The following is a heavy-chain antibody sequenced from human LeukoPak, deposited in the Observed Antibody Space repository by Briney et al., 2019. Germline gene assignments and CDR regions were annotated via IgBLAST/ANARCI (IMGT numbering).Heavy chain of an antibody. J-gene: IGHJ4*02. CDR3: AKDVISYYGSGSYPPSFDY. V-gene: IGHV3-23*01. CDR1: GFTFSSYA. Sequence: GGSLRLSCAASGFTFSSYAMSWVRQAPGKGLEWVSAISGSGGSTYYADSVKGRFTISRDNSKNTLYLQMNSLRAEDTAVYYCAKDVISYYGSGSYPPSFDYWGQGTLVTVSS. D-gene: IGHD3-10*01. CDR2: ISGSGGST.